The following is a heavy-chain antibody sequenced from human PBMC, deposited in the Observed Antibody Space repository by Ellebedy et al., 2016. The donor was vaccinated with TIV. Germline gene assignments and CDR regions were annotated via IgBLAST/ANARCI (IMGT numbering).Heavy chain of an antibody. CDR1: GFIFSNFG. V-gene: IGHV3-21*01. J-gene: IGHJ5*02. CDR3: AGIAGVRFDP. Sequence: GESLKISCTASGFIFSNFGMNWVRQAPGKGLEWVSSISGNFQRTNYKDSIKGRFTIFRDNTKNSLFLQMDNLRAEDTAVYYCAGIAGVRFDPWGQGTLVIVSS. CDR2: ISGNFQRT. D-gene: IGHD3-10*01.